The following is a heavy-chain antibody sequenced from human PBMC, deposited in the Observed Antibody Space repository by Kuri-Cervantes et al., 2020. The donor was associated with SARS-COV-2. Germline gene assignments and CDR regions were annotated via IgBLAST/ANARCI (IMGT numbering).Heavy chain of an antibody. CDR3: AGDVGYSGSSSGCGY. J-gene: IGHJ4*02. V-gene: IGHV1-8*01. Sequence: ASVQVTCKASGYTFTSYDINWVGQATGQGREWMGWMNPNSGNTGYAQKFQGRVTMTRNTTISTAYMELSSLRSEDTAVYYCAGDVGYSGSSSGCGYWGQGTLVTVSS. D-gene: IGHD1-26*01. CDR1: GYTFTSYD. CDR2: MNPNSGNT.